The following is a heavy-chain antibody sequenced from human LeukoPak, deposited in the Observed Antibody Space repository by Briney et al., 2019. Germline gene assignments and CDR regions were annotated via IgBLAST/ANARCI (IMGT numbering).Heavy chain of an antibody. CDR1: GGTFSSYA. J-gene: IGHJ4*02. CDR3: ACGYYQRNFDY. V-gene: IGHV1-69*05. Sequence: WASVKVSRKASGGTFSSYAISWVRQAPGQGLEWMGRIIPIFGTANYAQKFQGRVTITTDESTSTAYMELSSLRSEDTAVYYCACGYYQRNFDYWGQGTLVTVSS. CDR2: IIPIFGTA. D-gene: IGHD3-22*01.